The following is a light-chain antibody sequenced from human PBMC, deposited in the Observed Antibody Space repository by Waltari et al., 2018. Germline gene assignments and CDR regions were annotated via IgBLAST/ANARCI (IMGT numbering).Light chain of an antibody. V-gene: IGKV3-20*01. CDR2: DAS. J-gene: IGKJ1*01. Sequence: EIVLTQSPGNLALSPGERANLSCRASQSVSGRYLDWYQQNPGQAPRLLLYDASNRATGSPDRFSGGGSGTDFTLTNRRLEPEGCAVYYCQQYSSSSWTFGQGTKVEIK. CDR1: QSVSGRY. CDR3: QQYSSSSWT.